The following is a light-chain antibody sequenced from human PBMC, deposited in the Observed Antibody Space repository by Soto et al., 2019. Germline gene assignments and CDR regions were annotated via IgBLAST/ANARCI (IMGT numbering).Light chain of an antibody. V-gene: IGLV2-14*03. J-gene: IGLJ1*01. CDR1: SSDVGAYNS. Sequence: QSALTQPASVSGSPGQSIAISCTGTSSDVGAYNSVSWYQQHPGRAPKLMIQDVSNRPSGVSNRFSGSKSGNTASLTIYGLQAEDEADYYCSSYTSSSTYVFGTGTKVTVL. CDR3: SSYTSSSTYV. CDR2: DVS.